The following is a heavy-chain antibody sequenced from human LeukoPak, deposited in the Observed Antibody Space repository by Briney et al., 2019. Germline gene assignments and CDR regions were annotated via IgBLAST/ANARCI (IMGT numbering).Heavy chain of an antibody. J-gene: IGHJ5*02. CDR1: GFTFSSYW. Sequence: PGGSLRLSCAASGFTFSSYWMSWVRQAPGKGLEWVANIKQDGSEKDYVDSVKGRFTISRDNAKNSLYLQMNSLRDEDTAVYYCARGKTTVTPGCFDPWGQGTQVTVSS. CDR3: ARGKTTVTPGCFDP. D-gene: IGHD4-11*01. V-gene: IGHV3-7*01. CDR2: IKQDGSEK.